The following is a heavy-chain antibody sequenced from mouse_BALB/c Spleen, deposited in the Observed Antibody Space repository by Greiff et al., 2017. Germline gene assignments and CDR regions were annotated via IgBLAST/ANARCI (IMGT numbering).Heavy chain of an antibody. CDR3: TTVRNY. CDR1: GYTFTDYE. J-gene: IGHJ2*01. CDR2: IDPETGGT. V-gene: IGHV1-15*01. Sequence: QVQLKQSGAELVRPGASVTLSCKASGYTFTDYEMHWVKQTPVHGLEWIGAIDPETGGTAYNQKFKGKATLTADKSSSTAYMELRSLTSEDSAVYYCTTVRNYWGQGTTLTVSS. D-gene: IGHD1-1*01.